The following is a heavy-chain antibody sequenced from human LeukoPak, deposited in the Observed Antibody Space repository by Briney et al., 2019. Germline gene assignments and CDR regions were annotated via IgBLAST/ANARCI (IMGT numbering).Heavy chain of an antibody. Sequence: SETLSLTCTVSGGSMSNYYWSWIRQPAGKGLEWIGRIYTSGSTNYNPSLKSRVTMSVDTSKNQFSLNLNSVTAADTAIYYCARVGSSWHYFDYWGQGTLVTVSS. CDR3: ARVGSSWHYFDY. CDR2: IYTSGST. CDR1: GGSMSNYY. V-gene: IGHV4-4*07. J-gene: IGHJ4*02. D-gene: IGHD6-13*01.